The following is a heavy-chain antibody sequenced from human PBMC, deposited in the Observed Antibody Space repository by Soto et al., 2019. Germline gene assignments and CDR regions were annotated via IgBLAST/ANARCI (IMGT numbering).Heavy chain of an antibody. CDR1: GYSFTHYW. CDR3: ATAMGGSGSALKYNWFDP. V-gene: IGHV5-51*01. Sequence: PGESLNISCKGSGYSFTHYWIGWVRQMPGKGPEWMGIIFPGDSDTRYSPSFEGQVTISVDKSISTAYLQWSSLKASDTAMYYCATAMGGSGSALKYNWFDPWGQGTLVTVSS. D-gene: IGHD3-10*01. CDR2: IFPGDSDT. J-gene: IGHJ5*02.